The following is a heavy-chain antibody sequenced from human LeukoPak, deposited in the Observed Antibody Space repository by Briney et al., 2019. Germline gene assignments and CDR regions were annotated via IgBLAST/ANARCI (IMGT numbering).Heavy chain of an antibody. CDR3: ARDGRYDFWSGTNQPYYFDY. CDR1: GGSITSGSYY. Sequence: PSQTLSLTCTVSGGSITSGSYYWSWIRQPAGKGLEWIGRIYTSGTTNYNPSLKSRVTMSIDTSKNQFSLKLSSVTAADTAVYYCARDGRYDFWSGTNQPYYFDYWGQGTLVTVSS. J-gene: IGHJ4*02. D-gene: IGHD3-3*01. CDR2: IYTSGTT. V-gene: IGHV4-61*02.